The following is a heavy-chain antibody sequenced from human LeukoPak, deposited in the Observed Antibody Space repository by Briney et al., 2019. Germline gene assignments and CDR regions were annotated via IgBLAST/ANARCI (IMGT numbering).Heavy chain of an antibody. CDR3: ASFDSGFYYEFDY. Sequence: TASETLSLTCTVSGGSISSSSYYWGWIRQPPGKGLEWIGSIYYSGSTYYNPSLKSRVTISVDTSKNQFSLKLGSVTAADTAVYYCASFDSGFYYEFDYWGQGTLVSVSS. D-gene: IGHD3-22*01. J-gene: IGHJ4*02. CDR2: IYYSGST. V-gene: IGHV4-39*01. CDR1: GGSISSSSYY.